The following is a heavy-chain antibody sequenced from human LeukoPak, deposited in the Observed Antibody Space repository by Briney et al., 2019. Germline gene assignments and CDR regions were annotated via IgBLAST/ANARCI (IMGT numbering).Heavy chain of an antibody. D-gene: IGHD1-14*01. J-gene: IGHJ4*02. CDR3: ARAALLVLPSDI. V-gene: IGHV4-34*01. CDR1: GGSFSGYY. CDR2: INHSGST. Sequence: SETLSLTCAVYGGSFSGYYWSWIRQPPGKGLEWIGEINHSGSTNYNPSLKSRVTISVGTSKNQFSLKLSSVTAADTAVYYCARAALLVLPSDIWGQGTLVTVSS.